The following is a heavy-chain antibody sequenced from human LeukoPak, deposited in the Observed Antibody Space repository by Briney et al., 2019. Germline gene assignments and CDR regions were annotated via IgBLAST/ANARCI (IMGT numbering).Heavy chain of an antibody. J-gene: IGHJ5*02. Sequence: GGSLRLSCAASGIAFSNHWMHWVRQAPGKGLEWVSWINNDGSYAVYADSVRARFTISRDDAKNTLYLQMNSLRPEDTAVYYCARDRPHNWFDPWGQGTLVTVSS. V-gene: IGHV3-74*01. CDR2: INNDGSYA. CDR3: ARDRPHNWFDP. CDR1: GIAFSNHW.